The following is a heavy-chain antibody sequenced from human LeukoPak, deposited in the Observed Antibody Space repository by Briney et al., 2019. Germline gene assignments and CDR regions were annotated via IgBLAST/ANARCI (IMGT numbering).Heavy chain of an antibody. J-gene: IGHJ4*02. Sequence: GGSLRLSCAASGFTVSHTYMRWVLQAPWKGLEWVSIINNDGSSYYADSVKVRFTISRDNSKNTVYLQMNSVRAEDTAVYYCAKDLVNLGNHLYYFDFWGQGTLVTVSS. D-gene: IGHD1-14*01. V-gene: IGHV3-66*01. CDR2: INNDGSS. CDR3: AKDLVNLGNHLYYFDF. CDR1: GFTVSHTY.